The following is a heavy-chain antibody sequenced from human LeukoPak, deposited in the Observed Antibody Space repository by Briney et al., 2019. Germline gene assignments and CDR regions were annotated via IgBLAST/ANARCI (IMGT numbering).Heavy chain of an antibody. CDR1: GYSFTSYW. V-gene: IGHV5-51*01. J-gene: IGHJ4*02. Sequence: GESLKISCKGSGYSFTSYWIGWVRQLPGKGLEWMGIIYPGDSDTRYSPSFQGQVTISADKSISTAYLQWSGLKASDTAMYYCARGYCSSTSCYSFFDYWGQGTLVTVSS. CDR2: IYPGDSDT. D-gene: IGHD2-2*01. CDR3: ARGYCSSTSCYSFFDY.